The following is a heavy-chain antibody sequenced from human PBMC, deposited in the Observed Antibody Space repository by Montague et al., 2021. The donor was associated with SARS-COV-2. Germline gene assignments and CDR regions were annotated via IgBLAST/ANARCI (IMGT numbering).Heavy chain of an antibody. CDR2: TYYRSWWRS. Sequence: CAISGDSVSSPSASWNWIRQSPSRGLEWLGRTYYRSWWRSQYPGSLESRISISGDTSKNQFSLQLNSVTPEDTAVYYCASAFYGDHWAFDVWGQGTMVTVSS. J-gene: IGHJ3*01. V-gene: IGHV6-1*01. D-gene: IGHD3-3*02. CDR3: ASAFYGDHWAFDV. CDR1: GDSVSSPSAS.